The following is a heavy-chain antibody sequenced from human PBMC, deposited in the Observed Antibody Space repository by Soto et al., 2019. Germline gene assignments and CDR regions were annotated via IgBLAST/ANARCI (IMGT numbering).Heavy chain of an antibody. J-gene: IGHJ4*02. V-gene: IGHV1-46*02. CDR2: LRPRTGNT. CDR1: GYTFKNYY. CDR3: ATGLVAVSGSIRFLFDF. Sequence: PSVKVSCKASGYTFKNYYIHWLRQAPGQGLEWLGILRPRTGNTGYAQRFQCRVTMTRDTSTGTVYMELTSLNSDDTAVYYCATGLVAVSGSIRFLFDFWGQGTLVTVSS. D-gene: IGHD2-2*02.